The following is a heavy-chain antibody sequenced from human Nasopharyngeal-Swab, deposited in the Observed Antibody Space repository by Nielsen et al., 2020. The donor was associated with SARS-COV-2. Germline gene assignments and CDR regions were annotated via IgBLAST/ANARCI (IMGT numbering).Heavy chain of an antibody. J-gene: IGHJ6*03. Sequence: RQAPGKGLECIAFITYNGNTYYDPSLKSRVSLSLDTSGNQISLNLTAVTAADTAVYYCASGHTNGYPYHSYYYMDVWGKGTTVTVSS. CDR2: ITYNGNT. V-gene: IGHV4-31*02. CDR3: ASGHTNGYPYHSYYYMDV. D-gene: IGHD2-8*01.